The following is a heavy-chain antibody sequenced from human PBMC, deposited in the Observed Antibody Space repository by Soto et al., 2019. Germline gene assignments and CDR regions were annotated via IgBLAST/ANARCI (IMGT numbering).Heavy chain of an antibody. CDR2: IYPGDSDT. CDR1: GYTFTNYW. J-gene: IGHJ1*01. CDR3: ARPAYCSGGSCYPFFQH. V-gene: IGHV5-51*01. Sequence: GESLKISCKGSGYTFTNYWIGWVRQMPGKGPEWMGIIYPGDSDTKYNPSFQGQVTISADKSISTAYLQWSSLKASDTAMYYCARPAYCSGGSCYPFFQHWGQGTLVTVSS. D-gene: IGHD2-15*01.